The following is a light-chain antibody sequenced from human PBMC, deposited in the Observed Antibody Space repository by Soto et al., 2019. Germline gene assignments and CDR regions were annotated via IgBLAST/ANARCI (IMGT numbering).Light chain of an antibody. CDR2: DAS. CDR3: QQYNSYSVT. Sequence: DIQMTQSPPTLSASVGDRVTITCRASQSISSWLAWFQQKPGKAPKLLIYDASNLQSGVPSRFSGSGSGTEFTLTISSLQPDDFAIYYCQQYNSYSVTFGQGTKVEIK. CDR1: QSISSW. J-gene: IGKJ1*01. V-gene: IGKV1-5*01.